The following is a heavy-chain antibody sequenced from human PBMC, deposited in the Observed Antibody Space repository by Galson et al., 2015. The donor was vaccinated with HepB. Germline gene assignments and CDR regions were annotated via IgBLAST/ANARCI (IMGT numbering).Heavy chain of an antibody. J-gene: IGHJ4*02. V-gene: IGHV1-18*01. CDR2: ISAYNGNT. D-gene: IGHD2-2*01. Sequence: SVKVSCKASGYTFTSYGISWVRQAPGQGLEWMGWISAYNGNTNYAQKLQGRVTMTTDTSTSTAYMELRSLRSDDTAVYYCARERVCSSTSCYAPSGEIDYWGQGTLVTVSS. CDR3: ARERVCSSTSCYAPSGEIDY. CDR1: GYTFTSYG.